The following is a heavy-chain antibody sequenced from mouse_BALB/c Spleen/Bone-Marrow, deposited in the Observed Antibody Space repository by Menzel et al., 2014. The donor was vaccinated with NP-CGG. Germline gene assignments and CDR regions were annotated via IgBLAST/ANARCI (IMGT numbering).Heavy chain of an antibody. D-gene: IGHD1-2*01. CDR1: GYTFTVYW. CDR3: ALTTATPFAY. J-gene: IGHJ3*01. CDR2: INPSTAYT. V-gene: IGHV1-7*01. Sequence: QVPLQQPGAELAKPGASVEMSCKASGYTFTVYWIHWGKQRAGQGLEWIGYINPSTAYTEYNQKFKDKATLTADKSSTTAYMQLSSLTSEDSAVYYCALTTATPFAYWGQGTLVTVS.